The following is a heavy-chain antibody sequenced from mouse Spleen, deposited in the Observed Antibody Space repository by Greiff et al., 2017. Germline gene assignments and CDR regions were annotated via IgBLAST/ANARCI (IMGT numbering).Heavy chain of an antibody. D-gene: IGHD2-1*01. CDR2: IDPETGGT. Sequence: QVQLQQSGAELVRPGASVTLSCKASGYTFTDYEMHWVKQTPVHGLEWIGAIDPETGGTAYNQKFKGKAILTADKSSSTAYMELRSLTSEDSAVYYCTRSIYYAHGGFAYWGQGTLVTVSA. J-gene: IGHJ3*01. V-gene: IGHV1-15*01. CDR3: TRSIYYAHGGFAY. CDR1: GYTFTDYE.